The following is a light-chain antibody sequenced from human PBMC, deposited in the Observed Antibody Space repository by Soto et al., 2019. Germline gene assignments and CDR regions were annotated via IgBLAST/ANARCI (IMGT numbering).Light chain of an antibody. Sequence: EIVMTQSPATLSVSPGERATLSCRASQSVSNNLAWYQQKPGQAPRLLIYHASTRATGIPARFSGSGSGTEFTLIISSLQSEDFAVSSCQQYNKWPLTFGGGTKVEIK. CDR3: QQYNKWPLT. J-gene: IGKJ4*01. CDR2: HAS. V-gene: IGKV3-15*01. CDR1: QSVSNN.